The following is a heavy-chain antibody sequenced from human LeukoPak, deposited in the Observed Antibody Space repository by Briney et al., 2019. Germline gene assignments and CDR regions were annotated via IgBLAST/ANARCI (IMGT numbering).Heavy chain of an antibody. J-gene: IGHJ4*02. V-gene: IGHV3-74*01. Sequence: RGSLRLSCAASGFTFSNYWMHWVRQAPGKGLVWVSRVNSDGTRISYADSMKGRFTISRDNAKNTLYLQMNSLRAEDTAVYYCASLGATDLFRTPFDYWGQGTLVTVSS. CDR3: ASLGATDLFRTPFDY. CDR1: GFTFSNYW. CDR2: VNSDGTRI. D-gene: IGHD1-26*01.